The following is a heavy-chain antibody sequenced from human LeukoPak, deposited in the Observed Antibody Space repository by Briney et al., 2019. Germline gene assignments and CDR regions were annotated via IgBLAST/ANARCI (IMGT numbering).Heavy chain of an antibody. V-gene: IGHV4-59*01. D-gene: IGHD2-15*01. CDR1: GGSISSYY. CDR3: ARDLVGAAIWAFDI. CDR2: INYSGST. Sequence: SETLSLTCTVSGGSISSYYWSWIRQPPGKGLEWIGYINYSGSTNYNPSLKSRVTMSVDTSKNQFSLKLSSVTAADMAMYYCARDLVGAAIWAFDIWGQGTMVTVSS. J-gene: IGHJ3*02.